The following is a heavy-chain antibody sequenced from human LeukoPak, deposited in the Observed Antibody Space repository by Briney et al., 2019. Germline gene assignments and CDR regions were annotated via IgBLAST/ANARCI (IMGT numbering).Heavy chain of an antibody. CDR2: IYYNGNT. Sequence: SDTLSLTCTVSGGSISSYYWSWIRQPPGKGLEWIGYIYYNGNTIYNPSLKSRVTILVDTSNHQFSLKLISVTAADTAVYYCARHPYYYYYCVDVWGKGTTVRVS. CDR1: GGSISSYY. V-gene: IGHV4-59*08. CDR3: ARHPYYYYYCVDV. J-gene: IGHJ6*03.